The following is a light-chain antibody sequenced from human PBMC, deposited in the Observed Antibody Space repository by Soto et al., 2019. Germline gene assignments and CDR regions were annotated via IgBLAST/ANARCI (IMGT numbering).Light chain of an antibody. CDR2: GAS. Sequence: EIVMTQSPAALSVSPGEXATLACRASQSVSSNLAWYQQKPGQAPRLIIYGASTRATGIPARFSGSWSGTECTLTISSLQSEDVAVYYCQQYNNWQITFGQGTRLEIK. J-gene: IGKJ5*01. CDR1: QSVSSN. CDR3: QQYNNWQIT. V-gene: IGKV3-15*01.